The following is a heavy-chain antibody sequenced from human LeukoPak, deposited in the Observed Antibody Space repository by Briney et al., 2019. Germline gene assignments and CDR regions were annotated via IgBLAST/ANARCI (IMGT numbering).Heavy chain of an antibody. CDR3: ASTLVAAAPFDY. Sequence: ASVKVSCRASGYTFTSYYMHWVRQDPAQGLEWMGIINPSGGSTSYAQKFQGRVTMTRDTSTSTVYMELSSLRSEDTAVYYCASTLVAAAPFDYWGQGTLVTVSS. CDR2: INPSGGST. D-gene: IGHD2-15*01. J-gene: IGHJ4*02. V-gene: IGHV1-46*01. CDR1: GYTFTSYY.